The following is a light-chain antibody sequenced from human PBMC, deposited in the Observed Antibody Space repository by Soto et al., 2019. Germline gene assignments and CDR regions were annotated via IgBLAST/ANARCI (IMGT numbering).Light chain of an antibody. J-gene: IGKJ1*01. CDR3: QQYGSSPRT. V-gene: IGKV3-20*01. Sequence: EIVLTQSPGTLXXSXXXXAXXXXXXSQSVSSSYLAWYQQKPGQAPRLLIYGASSRATGIPDRFSGSGSGTDFTLTISRLEPEDFAVYYCQQYGSSPRTFGQGTKVDI. CDR2: GAS. CDR1: QSVSSSY.